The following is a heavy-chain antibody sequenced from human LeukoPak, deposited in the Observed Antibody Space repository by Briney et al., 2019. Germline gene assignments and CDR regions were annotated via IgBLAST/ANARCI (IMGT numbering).Heavy chain of an antibody. D-gene: IGHD2-2*03. Sequence: SETLSLTCTVSGGSVSSGSYYWSWIRQPPGKGLEWIGEINHSGSTNYNPSLKSRVTISVDTSKNQFSLKLSSVTAADTAVYYCARGNGYCSSTSCKGWFDPWGQGTLVTVSS. CDR3: ARGNGYCSSTSCKGWFDP. V-gene: IGHV4-61*01. CDR1: GGSVSSGSYY. CDR2: INHSGST. J-gene: IGHJ5*02.